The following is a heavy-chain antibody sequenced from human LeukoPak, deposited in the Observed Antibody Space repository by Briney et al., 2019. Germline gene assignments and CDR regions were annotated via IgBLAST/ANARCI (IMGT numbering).Heavy chain of an antibody. V-gene: IGHV3-9*01. J-gene: IGHJ4*02. CDR3: AKGASGTYYKDFDY. Sequence: GRSLRLSCAASGFTFDDYAMHWVRQAPGKGLEWVSGISWNSGSIGYADSVKGRFTISRDNAKNSLYLQMNSLRAEDTALYYCAKGASGTYYKDFDYWGQGTLVTVSS. D-gene: IGHD3-10*01. CDR1: GFTFDDYA. CDR2: ISWNSGSI.